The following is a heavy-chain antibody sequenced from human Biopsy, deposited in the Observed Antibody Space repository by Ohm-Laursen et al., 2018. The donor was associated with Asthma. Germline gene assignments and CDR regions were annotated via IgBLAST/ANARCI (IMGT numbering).Heavy chain of an antibody. V-gene: IGHV4-59*02. D-gene: IGHD2-21*02. CDR2: VYYSGRT. J-gene: IGHJ4*02. CDR1: GGSVNYLY. Sequence: GTLSLTCPVSGGSVNYLYWSWIRPPQGKGLESIGQVYYSGRTNYNPSLKSRVTISIDASKNQFPLKLSSVTAAEAAVYYSARGVDRVTGLLDHFDSWGQGTLVTVSS. CDR3: ARGVDRVTGLLDHFDS.